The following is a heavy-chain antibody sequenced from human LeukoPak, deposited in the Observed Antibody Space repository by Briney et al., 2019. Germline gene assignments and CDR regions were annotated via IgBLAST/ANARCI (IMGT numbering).Heavy chain of an antibody. Sequence: GASVKVSCKASGYTFTSYGISWVRQAPGQGLEWMGWISAYNGNTNYAQKLQGRVTMTTDTSTSTAYMELRSLRSDDTAAYYCARAVAFGVVVPAAIGWFDPWGQGTLVTVSS. J-gene: IGHJ5*02. CDR1: GYTFTSYG. D-gene: IGHD2-2*02. V-gene: IGHV1-18*01. CDR3: ARAVAFGVVVPAAIGWFDP. CDR2: ISAYNGNT.